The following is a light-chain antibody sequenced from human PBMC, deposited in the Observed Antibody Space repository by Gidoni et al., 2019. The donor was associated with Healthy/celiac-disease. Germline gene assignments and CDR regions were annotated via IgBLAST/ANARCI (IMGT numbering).Light chain of an antibody. CDR2: WAS. CDR3: QQYYSTPWT. V-gene: IGKV4-1*01. J-gene: IGKJ1*01. CDR1: QSVLYSSNNKNY. Sequence: DIVMTQSPDSLAVSLCERATINCKSSQSVLYSSNNKNYLAWYQQKPGQPPKLLIYWASTRESGVPDRYSGSGSGTDFTLTISSLQAEDVAVYYCQQYYSTPWTFGQXTKVEIK.